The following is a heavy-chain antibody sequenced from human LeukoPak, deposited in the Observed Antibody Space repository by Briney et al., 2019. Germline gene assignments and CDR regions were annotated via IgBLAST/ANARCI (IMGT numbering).Heavy chain of an antibody. V-gene: IGHV4-39*07. D-gene: IGHD1-26*01. Sequence: SETLSLTCTVSGGSISSSSYYWGWIRQPPGKGLEWIGSIYYSGSTYYNPSLKSRVTISVDTSKNQFSLKLSSVTAADTAVYYCARYSGSYYADYWGQGTLVTVSS. CDR3: ARYSGSYYADY. J-gene: IGHJ4*02. CDR1: GGSISSSSYY. CDR2: IYYSGST.